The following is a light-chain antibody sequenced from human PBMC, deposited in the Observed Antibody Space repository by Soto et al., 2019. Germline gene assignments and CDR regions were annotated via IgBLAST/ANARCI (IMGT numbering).Light chain of an antibody. V-gene: IGKV2-28*01. J-gene: IGKJ2*02. Sequence: IVMTHSPLYPPLTPGEPTSISCRSCQSLLQSDGYNYLDWHRQRPGXYPXVLIYLGSNRASGVPDRLTGIGSGTDFTLQISRVDAEDVGFDDCMQAQQRGTFVQGTKVEN. CDR3: MQAQQRGT. CDR2: LGS. CDR1: QSLLQSDGYNY.